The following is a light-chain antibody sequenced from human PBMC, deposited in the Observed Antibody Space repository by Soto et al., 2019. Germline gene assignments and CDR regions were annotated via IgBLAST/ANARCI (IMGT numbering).Light chain of an antibody. J-gene: IGKJ4*01. CDR3: QQYNKWPSLT. CDR2: GAS. V-gene: IGKV3-15*01. Sequence: EIVMTQSPATLSVSPGERATLSYRASQSVSSNLAWYQQKPGQAPRLLIYGASTRATRIPVRFSGSGSGTEFTLTITSLQSEDVAVYYCQQYNKWPSLTFGGGTKVDNK. CDR1: QSVSSN.